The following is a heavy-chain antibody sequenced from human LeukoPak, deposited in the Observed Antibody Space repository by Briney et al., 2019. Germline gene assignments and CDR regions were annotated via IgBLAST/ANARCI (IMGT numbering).Heavy chain of an antibody. J-gene: IGHJ5*02. V-gene: IGHV4-34*01. D-gene: IGHD2-2*01. CDR1: GGSFSGYY. CDR3: ARGGPHIVVVPAAHNWFDP. Sequence: SETLSLTCAVYGGSFSGYYWSWIRQPPGKGLEWIGEIYHSGSTNYNPSLKSRVTISVDKSKNQFSLKLSSVTAADTAVYYCARGGPHIVVVPAAHNWFDPWGQGTLVTVSS. CDR2: IYHSGST.